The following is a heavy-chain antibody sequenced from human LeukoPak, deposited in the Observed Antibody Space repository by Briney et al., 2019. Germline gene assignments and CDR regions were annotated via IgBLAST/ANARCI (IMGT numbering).Heavy chain of an antibody. J-gene: IGHJ6*03. CDR2: MNPNSGNT. Sequence: ASVKVSCKASGYTFTSYDINWVRQATGQGLEWMGWMNPNSGNTGYAQKFQGRVTMTRNTSISTAYMELSSLRSEDTAVYYCARMYYYDSSGYNYYYYYYMDVWGKGTTVTISS. CDR1: GYTFTSYD. D-gene: IGHD3-22*01. V-gene: IGHV1-8*01. CDR3: ARMYYYDSSGYNYYYYYYMDV.